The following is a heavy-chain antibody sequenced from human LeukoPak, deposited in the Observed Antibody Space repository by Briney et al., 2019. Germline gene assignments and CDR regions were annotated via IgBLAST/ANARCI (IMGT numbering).Heavy chain of an antibody. CDR2: IYPGDSDT. V-gene: IGHV5-51*01. J-gene: IGHJ6*03. D-gene: IGHD1-7*01. CDR1: GYSFTSYW. CDR3: ARQRGITGTTRPSYMDV. Sequence: GESLKTSCKGSGYSFTSYWIGWVRQMPGKGLEWMGIIYPGDSDTRYSPSFQGQVTISADKSISTAYLQWSSLKASDTAMYYCARQRGITGTTRPSYMDVWGKGTTVTVSS.